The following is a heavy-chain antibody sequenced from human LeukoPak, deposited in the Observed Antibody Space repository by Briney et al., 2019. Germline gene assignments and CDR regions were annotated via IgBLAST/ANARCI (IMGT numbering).Heavy chain of an antibody. D-gene: IGHD1-26*01. CDR1: GFTFSSYA. Sequence: GGSLRLSCAASGFTFSSYAMSWVRQAPGKGLEWVSAISGSGGGTYYADSVKGRFTISRDNSKNTLYLQMNSLRAEDTAVYYCARREWEEDAFDIWGQGTMVTVSS. CDR2: ISGSGGGT. J-gene: IGHJ3*02. V-gene: IGHV3-23*01. CDR3: ARREWEEDAFDI.